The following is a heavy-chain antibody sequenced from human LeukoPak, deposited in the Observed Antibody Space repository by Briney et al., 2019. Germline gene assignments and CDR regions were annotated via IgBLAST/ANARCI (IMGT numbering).Heavy chain of an antibody. CDR3: ARDKGAAVDFWSGYYPL. CDR1: GFMFSSYW. D-gene: IGHD3-3*01. Sequence: GGCLRLSCAASGFMFSSYWMGWVRQAPGKGVEWVANIKRDGSEKYYEDSVKGRFTISRDSAQNSLYLQMNSLRDEDTAVYDSARDKGAAVDFWSGYYPLWGQGTLVTVSS. CDR2: IKRDGSEK. V-gene: IGHV3-7*01. J-gene: IGHJ4*02.